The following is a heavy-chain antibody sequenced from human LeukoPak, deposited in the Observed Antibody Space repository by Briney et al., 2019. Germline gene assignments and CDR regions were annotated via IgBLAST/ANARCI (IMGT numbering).Heavy chain of an antibody. CDR3: ARRDFDSSGYLSFYFDY. CDR1: GYSIRSGYH. CDR2: IYQSGST. Sequence: TSETLSLTCAVSGYSIRSGYHWSWIRQPPGKGLEWIGSIYQSGSTYYNPSLKSRVTISVDTSKNQFSLNLSSVTAADSAVYYCARRDFDSSGYLSFYFDYWGQGTLVTASS. J-gene: IGHJ4*02. D-gene: IGHD3-22*01. V-gene: IGHV4-38-2*01.